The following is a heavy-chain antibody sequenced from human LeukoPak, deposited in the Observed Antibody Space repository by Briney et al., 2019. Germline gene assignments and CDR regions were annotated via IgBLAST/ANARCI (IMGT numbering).Heavy chain of an antibody. CDR3: AREGFWSGYYWTGYDY. D-gene: IGHD3-3*01. CDR2: ISSSSSYI. Sequence: GGSLRLSCAASGFTFSSYSMTWVRQAPGKGLEWVSSISSSSSYIYYADSVKGRFTISRDNAKNSLYLQMNSLRAEDTAVYYCAREGFWSGYYWTGYDYWGQGTLVTVSS. J-gene: IGHJ4*02. CDR1: GFTFSSYS. V-gene: IGHV3-21*01.